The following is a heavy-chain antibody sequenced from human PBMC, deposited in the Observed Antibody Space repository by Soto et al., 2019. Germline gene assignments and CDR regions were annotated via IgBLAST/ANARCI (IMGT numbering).Heavy chain of an antibody. CDR2: IYYSGST. J-gene: IGHJ6*02. Sequence: PSETLSLTCTVSGGSISSYYWSWIRQPPGKGLEWIGYIYYSGSTNYNPSLKSRVTISVDTSKNQFSLKLSSVTAADTAVYYCASLQQLSSSWYGNCYYYGMDVWGQGTTVTVSS. D-gene: IGHD6-13*01. V-gene: IGHV4-59*01. CDR1: GGSISSYY. CDR3: ASLQQLSSSWYGNCYYYGMDV.